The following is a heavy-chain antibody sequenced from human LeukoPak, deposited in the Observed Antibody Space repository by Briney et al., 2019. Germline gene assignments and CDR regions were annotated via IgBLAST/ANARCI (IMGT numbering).Heavy chain of an antibody. CDR1: GYSFANFW. V-gene: IGHV5-51*01. Sequence: GESLKISCKGSGYSFANFWIGWVRQMPGKGLEWMGIIYPADSDTRYSPSFQGQVTISADKAISTAYLQWSSLKASDTAMYYCARLGADTFGSYWYFDLWGRGTLVTVAS. J-gene: IGHJ2*01. CDR3: ARLGADTFGSYWYFDL. D-gene: IGHD3-16*01. CDR2: IYPADSDT.